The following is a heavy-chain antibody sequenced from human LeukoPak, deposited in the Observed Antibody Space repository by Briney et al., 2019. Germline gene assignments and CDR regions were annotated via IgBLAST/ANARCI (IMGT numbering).Heavy chain of an antibody. D-gene: IGHD3-9*01. CDR2: ISAYNGNT. J-gene: IGHJ4*02. V-gene: IGHV1-18*01. CDR3: ARELYYGDYDILTGTFDY. Sequence: ASVKVSCKASGYTFTSYGISWVRQAPGQGLEWMGWISAYNGNTNYAQKLQGRVTMTTDTSTSTAYMELRSLRSDDTAVYYCARELYYGDYDILTGTFDYWGQGTLVTVSS. CDR1: GYTFTSYG.